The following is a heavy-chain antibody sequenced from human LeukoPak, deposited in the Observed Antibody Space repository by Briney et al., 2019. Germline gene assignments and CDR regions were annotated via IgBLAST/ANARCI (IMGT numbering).Heavy chain of an antibody. J-gene: IGHJ4*02. Sequence: SETLSLTCAVYGGSFSGYYWSWIRQPPGKGLEWIGSIYRSGNTYYNPSLKSRVTISIDTSKNQFSLNLSSVTAAETAVYYCASGYCSSISCQSLDYWGQGTLVTVSS. V-gene: IGHV4-34*01. CDR1: GGSFSGYY. CDR2: IYRSGNT. CDR3: ASGYCSSISCQSLDY. D-gene: IGHD2-2*01.